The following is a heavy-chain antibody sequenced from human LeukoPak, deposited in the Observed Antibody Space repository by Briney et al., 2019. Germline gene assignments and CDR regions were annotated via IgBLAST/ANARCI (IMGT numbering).Heavy chain of an antibody. Sequence: PGRSLRLSCAASGFTFSSYGMHWVRQAPGKGLEWVSVIYSGGSTYYADSVKGRFTISRDNSKNTLYLQMNSLRAEDTAVYYCARETYYDILTGSYYYYYMDVWGKGTTVTISS. CDR2: IYSGGST. D-gene: IGHD3-9*01. CDR3: ARETYYDILTGSYYYYYMDV. V-gene: IGHV3-53*01. CDR1: GFTFSSYG. J-gene: IGHJ6*03.